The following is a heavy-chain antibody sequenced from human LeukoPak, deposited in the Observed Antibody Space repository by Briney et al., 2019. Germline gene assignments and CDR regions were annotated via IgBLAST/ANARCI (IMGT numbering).Heavy chain of an antibody. V-gene: IGHV3-53*01. CDR1: GFTFSTYG. D-gene: IGHD4-11*01. CDR2: IYSGGSA. J-gene: IGHJ4*02. CDR3: ATSHDYSNSFDY. Sequence: GGSLRLSCAASGFTFSTYGMSWVRQAPGKGLEWVSIIYSGGSAYYADSVKGRFTISRDNSKNTLYLQVNSLRAEDTAVYYCATSHDYSNSFDYWGQGTLVTVSS.